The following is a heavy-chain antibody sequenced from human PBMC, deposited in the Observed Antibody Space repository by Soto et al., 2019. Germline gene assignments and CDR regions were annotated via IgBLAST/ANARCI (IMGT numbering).Heavy chain of an antibody. J-gene: IGHJ3*02. V-gene: IGHV3-7*01. D-gene: IGHD6-19*01. CDR1: GFTFSSYW. CDR2: IKQDGSEK. Sequence: EVQLVESGGGLVQPGGSLRLSCAASGFTFSSYWMSWVRQAPGKGLEWVANIKQDGSEKYYVDSVKGRFTISRDNAKNSLYRQMNSLRAEDTAVYYCARDSSGWSDAFDIWGQGTMVTVSS. CDR3: ARDSSGWSDAFDI.